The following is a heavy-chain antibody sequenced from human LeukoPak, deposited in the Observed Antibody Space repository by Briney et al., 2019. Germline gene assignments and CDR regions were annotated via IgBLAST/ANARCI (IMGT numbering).Heavy chain of an antibody. V-gene: IGHV3-48*03. CDR2: ISSSGSTI. D-gene: IGHD3-10*01. CDR1: GFTFSSYE. Sequence: SGGSLRLSCAASGFTFSSYEMNWVRQAPGKGLEWVSYISSSGSTIYYADSVKGRFTISRDNAKNSLYLQMNSLRAEDTAVYYCARSKNVEDYYGSGSYRYMDVWGKGTTVTVSS. CDR3: ARSKNVEDYYGSGSYRYMDV. J-gene: IGHJ6*03.